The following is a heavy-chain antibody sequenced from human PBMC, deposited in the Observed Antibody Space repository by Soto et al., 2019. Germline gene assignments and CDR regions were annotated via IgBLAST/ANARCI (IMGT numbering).Heavy chain of an antibody. CDR3: ARGGRREWLRDGGLAYCGGDCYSYFDY. Sequence: GGSLRLSCAASGFTFSSYAMHWVRQAPGKGLEWVAVISYDGSNKYYADSVKGRFTISRDNSKNTLYLQMNSLRAEDTAVYYCARGGRREWLRDGGLAYCGGDCYSYFDYWGQGTLVTVSS. CDR2: ISYDGSNK. CDR1: GFTFSSYA. V-gene: IGHV3-30-3*01. J-gene: IGHJ4*02. D-gene: IGHD2-21*02.